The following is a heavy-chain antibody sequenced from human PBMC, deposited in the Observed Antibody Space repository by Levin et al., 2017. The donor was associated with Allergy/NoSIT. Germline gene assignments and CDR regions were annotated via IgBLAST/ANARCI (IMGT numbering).Heavy chain of an antibody. CDR3: ARVLRGSGSYWIFDY. CDR2: IDWDDDK. J-gene: IGHJ4*02. V-gene: IGHV2-70*11. Sequence: SGPTLVKPTQTLTLTCTFSGFSLSTSGMCVSWIRQPPGKALEWLARIDWDDDKYYSTSLKTRLTISKDTSKNQVVLTMTNMDPVDTGTYYCARVLRGSGSYWIFDYWGQGTLVTVSS. CDR1: GFSLSTSGMC. D-gene: IGHD3-10*01.